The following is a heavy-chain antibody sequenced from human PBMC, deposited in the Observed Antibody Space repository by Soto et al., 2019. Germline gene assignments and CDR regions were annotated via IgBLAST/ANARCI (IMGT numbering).Heavy chain of an antibody. V-gene: IGHV4-34*01. CDR2: INHSGST. CDR3: ARGYSLDY. Sequence: PSETLSLTCAVYGGSFSGYYWSWIRQPPGKGLEWIGEINHSGSTNYNPSLKSRVTISVDTSKNQFSLKLSSVTAADTAVYYCARGYSLDYWGQGTLVTVS. D-gene: IGHD2-21*01. CDR1: GGSFSGYY. J-gene: IGHJ4*02.